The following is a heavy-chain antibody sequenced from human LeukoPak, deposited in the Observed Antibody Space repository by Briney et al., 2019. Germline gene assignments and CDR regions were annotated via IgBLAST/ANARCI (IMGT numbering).Heavy chain of an antibody. Sequence: GGSLRLSCAVSGFTFSSYGVHWVRQAPGKGLEWVAVISYHGNNKYCADSVKGRFTISRDNSKNTLYLQMNSLRAEDTAVYYCARESGYGRTVWYFDYWGQGTLVTVSS. J-gene: IGHJ4*02. CDR2: ISYHGNNK. CDR3: ARESGYGRTVWYFDY. CDR1: GFTFSSYG. V-gene: IGHV3-30*03. D-gene: IGHD2-15*01.